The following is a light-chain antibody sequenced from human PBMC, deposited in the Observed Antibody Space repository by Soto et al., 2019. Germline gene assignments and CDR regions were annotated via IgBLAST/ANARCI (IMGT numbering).Light chain of an antibody. CDR3: QQYYSFPWT. Sequence: DIEMTQSPSTLSASVGDRVTITCLASQSISSWLAWYQQKPGKAPNLLIYKASSLESGVPSRFSGSGSGTDFTLTISCLQSEDFATYYCQQYYSFPWTFGQRTKVDIK. CDR2: KAS. CDR1: QSISSW. V-gene: IGKV1-5*03. J-gene: IGKJ1*01.